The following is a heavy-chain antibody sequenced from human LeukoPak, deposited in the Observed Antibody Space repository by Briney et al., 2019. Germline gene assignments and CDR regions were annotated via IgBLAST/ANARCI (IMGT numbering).Heavy chain of an antibody. D-gene: IGHD2-2*01. CDR2: IYYSGST. J-gene: IGHJ5*02. CDR3: AREIVVVPDSSGWFDP. V-gene: IGHV4-30-4*08. Sequence: SEPLSLTCTVSGGSISSGDYYWSWIRQPPGKGLEWIGYIYYSGSTYYNPSLKSRVTISVDTSKNQFSLKLSSVTAADTAVYYCAREIVVVPDSSGWFDPWGQGTLVTVSS. CDR1: GGSISSGDYY.